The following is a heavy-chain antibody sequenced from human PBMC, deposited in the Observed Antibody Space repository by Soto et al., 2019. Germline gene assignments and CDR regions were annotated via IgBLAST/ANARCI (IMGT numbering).Heavy chain of an antibody. CDR2: IDPSDSYT. CDR3: ARVVVPAPGWAPRYWFDP. V-gene: IGHV5-10-1*01. Sequence: GESLKISCKGSVYSFTSYWISWVRQMPGKGLEWMGRIDPSDSYTNYSPSFQGHVTISADKSISTAYLQWSSLKASDTAMYYCARVVVPAPGWAPRYWFDPWGQGTLVTVSS. J-gene: IGHJ5*02. D-gene: IGHD2-2*01. CDR1: VYSFTSYW.